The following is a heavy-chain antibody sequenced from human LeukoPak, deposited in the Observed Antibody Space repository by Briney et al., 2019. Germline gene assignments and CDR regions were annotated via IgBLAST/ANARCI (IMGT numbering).Heavy chain of an antibody. Sequence: SVKVSCKASGGTSSSYAISWVRQAPGQGLEWMGRIIPILGIANYAQKFQGRVTITADKSTSTAYMELSSLRSEDTAVYYCASAYDSSAEYFQHWGQGTLVTVSS. J-gene: IGHJ1*01. D-gene: IGHD3-22*01. CDR2: IIPILGIA. CDR1: GGTSSSYA. CDR3: ASAYDSSAEYFQH. V-gene: IGHV1-69*04.